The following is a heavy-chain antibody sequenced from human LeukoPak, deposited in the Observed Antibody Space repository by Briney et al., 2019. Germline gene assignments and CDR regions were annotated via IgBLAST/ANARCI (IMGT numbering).Heavy chain of an antibody. CDR3: ARKYSSGWFFS. D-gene: IGHD6-19*01. Sequence: SETLSLTCTVSGGSISSSSYYWGWIRQPPGKGLEWIGSIYYSGSTYYNPSLKSRVTISVDTSKNQFSLKLSSVTAADTAVYYCARKYSSGWFFSWGQGTLVTVSS. V-gene: IGHV4-39*07. J-gene: IGHJ4*02. CDR2: IYYSGST. CDR1: GGSISSSSYY.